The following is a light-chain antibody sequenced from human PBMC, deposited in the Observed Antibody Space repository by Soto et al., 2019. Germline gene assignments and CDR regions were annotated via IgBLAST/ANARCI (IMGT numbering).Light chain of an antibody. CDR3: QQRGNRPPWT. J-gene: IGKJ5*01. CDR2: DAS. CDR1: QSVGKY. Sequence: EIVMTQSPATLSLSPGERATLSCRASQSVGKYLVWYQQKPGQAPRLLIYDASNRATGIPARFSGSGSGTDFTLTISSLEPEDVAVYYCQQRGNRPPWTFGQGTRLEI. V-gene: IGKV3-11*01.